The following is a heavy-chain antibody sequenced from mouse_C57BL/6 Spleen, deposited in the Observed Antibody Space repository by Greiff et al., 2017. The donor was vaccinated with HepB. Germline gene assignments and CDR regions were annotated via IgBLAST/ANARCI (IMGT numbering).Heavy chain of an antibody. Sequence: QVQLQQPGAELVKPGASVKMSCKASGYTFTSYWITWVKQRPGQGLEWIGDIYPGSGSTNYNEKFKSKATLTVDTSSSTAYMQLSSLASEDSAVYYCARASSITTVGEGGYFDVWGTGTTVTVSS. V-gene: IGHV1-55*01. CDR3: ARASSITTVGEGGYFDV. CDR2: IYPGSGST. D-gene: IGHD1-1*01. CDR1: GYTFTSYW. J-gene: IGHJ1*03.